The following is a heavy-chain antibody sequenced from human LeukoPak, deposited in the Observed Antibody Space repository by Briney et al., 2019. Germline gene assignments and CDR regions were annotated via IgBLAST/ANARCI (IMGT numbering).Heavy chain of an antibody. J-gene: IGHJ4*02. CDR2: IKKDGSEK. V-gene: IGHV3-7*01. D-gene: IGHD2-2*01. Sequence: GGSLRLSCAASGFTFSSYWMSWVRQAPGKGLEWVANIKKDGSEKYYVDSVKGRFTISRDNSKNTLYLQMNSLRAEDTAVYYCARDGGYCTDTSCYVLLDYWGQGTLLTVSS. CDR3: ARDGGYCTDTSCYVLLDY. CDR1: GFTFSSYW.